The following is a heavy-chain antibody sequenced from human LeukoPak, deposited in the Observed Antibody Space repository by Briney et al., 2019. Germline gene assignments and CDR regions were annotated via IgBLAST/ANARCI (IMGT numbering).Heavy chain of an antibody. J-gene: IGHJ4*02. Sequence: PGGFLRLSCAASGFTVSSNYMSWVRQAPGKGLEWVSVIYSGGSTYYADSVKGRFTISRDNSKNTLYLQMNSLRAEDTAVYYCARGPPYYDILTGYYPFDYWGQGTLVTVSS. CDR1: GFTVSSNY. V-gene: IGHV3-53*01. CDR2: IYSGGST. D-gene: IGHD3-9*01. CDR3: ARGPPYYDILTGYYPFDY.